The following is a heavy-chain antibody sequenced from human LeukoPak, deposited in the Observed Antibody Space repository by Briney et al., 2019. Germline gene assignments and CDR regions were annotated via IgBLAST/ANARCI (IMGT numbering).Heavy chain of an antibody. D-gene: IGHD6-19*01. J-gene: IGHJ6*02. CDR1: GFTFSSYS. CDR2: IGSGSNTI. Sequence: GGSLRLSCAASGFTFSSYSMNWVRQAPGKGLEWVSYIGSGSNTIYYADSMKGRFTISRDNAKNSLYLQMNSLRDEDTAVYYCARDISSDPYYFGMDVWGQGTTVTVSS. V-gene: IGHV3-48*02. CDR3: ARDISSDPYYFGMDV.